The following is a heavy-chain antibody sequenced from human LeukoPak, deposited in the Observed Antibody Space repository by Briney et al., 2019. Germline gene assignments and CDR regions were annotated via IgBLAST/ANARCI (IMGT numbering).Heavy chain of an antibody. D-gene: IGHD2-15*01. Sequence: GGSLRLSXAASGFTFSGSAMHWVRQASGKGLEWVGRIRSKANSYATAYAASVKGRFTISRDDSKNTAYLQMNSLKTEDTAVYYCTRRDCGGGSCYLDYWGQGTLVTVSS. J-gene: IGHJ4*02. CDR1: GFTFSGSA. CDR2: IRSKANSYAT. V-gene: IGHV3-73*01. CDR3: TRRDCGGGSCYLDY.